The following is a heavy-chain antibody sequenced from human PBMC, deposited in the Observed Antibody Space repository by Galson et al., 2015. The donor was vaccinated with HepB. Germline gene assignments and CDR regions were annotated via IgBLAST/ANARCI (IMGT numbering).Heavy chain of an antibody. CDR1: GFTFSSYA. CDR3: ARDSSSWYGGGMDFAMDV. V-gene: IGHV3-23*01. D-gene: IGHD6-13*01. J-gene: IGHJ6*02. Sequence: SLRLSCAASGFTFSSYAMSWVRQAPGKGLEWVSAISGSGGSTYYADSVKGRFTISRDNAKNSLYLQMNSLRDEDTAVYYCARDSSSWYGGGMDFAMDVWGQGTTVTVSS. CDR2: ISGSGGST.